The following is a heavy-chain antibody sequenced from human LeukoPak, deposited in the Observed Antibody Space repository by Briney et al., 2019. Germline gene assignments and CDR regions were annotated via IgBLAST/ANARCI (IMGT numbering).Heavy chain of an antibody. D-gene: IGHD2-2*01. CDR2: INHSGST. CDR1: GGSFSGYY. V-gene: IGHV4-34*01. Sequence: PSETLSLTCAVYGGSFSGYYWSWIRQPPGKGLEWIGEINHSGSTNYNPSLKSRVTISVDTSKNQFSLKLSSVTAADTAVYYCARHPLGYCSSTSCAGRYWFDPWGQGTLVTVSS. CDR3: ARHPLGYCSSTSCAGRYWFDP. J-gene: IGHJ5*02.